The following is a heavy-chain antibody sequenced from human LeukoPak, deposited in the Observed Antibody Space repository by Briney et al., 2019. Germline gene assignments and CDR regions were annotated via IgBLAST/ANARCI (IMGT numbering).Heavy chain of an antibody. J-gene: IGHJ6*03. CDR2: IYSGGST. D-gene: IGHD4-17*01. V-gene: IGHV3-53*01. CDR3: ARSYGDGRLYYMDV. CDR1: GFTVSSNY. Sequence: PGGSLRLSCAASGFTVSSNYMSWVRPAPGKGLDWVSVIYSGGSTYYADSVKGRFTISRNNSKNTLYLQMNSLRAEDTAVYYCARSYGDGRLYYMDVWGKGTTVTVSS.